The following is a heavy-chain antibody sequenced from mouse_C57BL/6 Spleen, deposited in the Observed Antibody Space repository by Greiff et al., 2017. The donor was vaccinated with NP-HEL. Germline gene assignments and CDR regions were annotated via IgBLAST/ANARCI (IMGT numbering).Heavy chain of an antibody. J-gene: IGHJ4*01. V-gene: IGHV2-6-1*01. CDR1: GFSLTSYG. CDR2: IWSDGST. CDR3: ARHRGLRYPYAMDY. Sequence: VQLVESGPGLVAPSQSLSITCTVSGFSLTSYGVHWVRQPPGKGLEWLVVIWSDGSTTYNSALKSRLSISKDNSKSQVFLKMNSLQTDDTAMYYCARHRGLRYPYAMDYWGQGTSVTVSS. D-gene: IGHD1-1*01.